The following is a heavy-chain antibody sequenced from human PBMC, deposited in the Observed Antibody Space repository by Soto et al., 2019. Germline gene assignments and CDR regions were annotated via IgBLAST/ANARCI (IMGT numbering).Heavy chain of an antibody. CDR2: ISGSGGGT. CDR3: AKARPRYYYDSSGYYQPTRLLFDY. D-gene: IGHD3-22*01. V-gene: IGHV3-23*01. CDR1: GFTFSSYA. Sequence: PGGSLRLSCAASGFTFSSYAMSWVRQAPGKGLEWVSAISGSGGGTYYADSVKGRFTISRDNSKNTLYLQMNSLRAEDTAVYYCAKARPRYYYDSSGYYQPTRLLFDYWGQGTLVTVSS. J-gene: IGHJ4*02.